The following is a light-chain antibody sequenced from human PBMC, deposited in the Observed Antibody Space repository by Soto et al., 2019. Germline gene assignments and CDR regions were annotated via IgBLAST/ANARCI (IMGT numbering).Light chain of an antibody. J-gene: IGKJ1*01. CDR3: QQYTNWPWT. Sequence: EIGMTPSPATPAVSPGERATPSWRASQSVSSRLAWYQQKLGQAPRLLIYGASTRATGIPARFSGSGSGTDFTLTISSLQSEDFALYYYQQYTNWPWTFGQGTKVDNK. V-gene: IGKV3-15*01. CDR2: GAS. CDR1: QSVSSR.